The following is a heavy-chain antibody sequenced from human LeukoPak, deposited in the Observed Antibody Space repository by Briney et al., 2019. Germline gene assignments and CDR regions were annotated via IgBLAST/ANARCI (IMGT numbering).Heavy chain of an antibody. CDR3: GRDSLGGDY. J-gene: IGHJ4*02. D-gene: IGHD3-16*01. V-gene: IGHV3-9*01. CDR2: ISWNSGSI. CDR1: GFTFDDYA. Sequence: GRSLRLSCAASGFTFDDYAMHWVRQAPGKGLEWVSGISWNSGSIGYADPVKGRFTISRDNSQNTLYLQMNRLRAEDTAVYYCGRDSLGGDYWGQGTLVTVSS.